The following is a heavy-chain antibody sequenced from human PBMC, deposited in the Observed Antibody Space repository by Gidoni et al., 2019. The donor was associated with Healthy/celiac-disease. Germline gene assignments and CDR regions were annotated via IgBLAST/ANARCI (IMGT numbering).Heavy chain of an antibody. CDR3: AHSNFGYSSGWYDSGSSNWFDP. CDR1: GFSLSTSGVG. J-gene: IGHJ5*02. D-gene: IGHD6-19*01. V-gene: IGHV2-5*01. CDR2: IYWNDGK. Sequence: QITLKESGPTLVKPTQTLTLTCTFSGFSLSTSGVGVGWIRQPPGKALEWLALIYWNDGKRYSPSLKSRLTITKDTSKNQVVLTMTNMDPVDTATYYWAHSNFGYSSGWYDSGSSNWFDPWGQGTLVTVSS.